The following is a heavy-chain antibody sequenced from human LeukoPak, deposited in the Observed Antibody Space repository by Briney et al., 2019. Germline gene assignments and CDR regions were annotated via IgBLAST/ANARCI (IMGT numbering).Heavy chain of an antibody. CDR3: ARRHTETFDY. D-gene: IGHD4-11*01. CDR1: GGSISSTSYY. J-gene: IGHJ4*02. CDR2: IYYSGGT. Sequence: SETLSLTCTVSGGSISSTSYYWGWIRQPPGKGLEWIGSIYYSGGTYYNPSLKSRVTISVDTSKNQFSLNLSSVTAADTAVYYCARRHTETFDYWAKETLVTVSS. V-gene: IGHV4-39*01.